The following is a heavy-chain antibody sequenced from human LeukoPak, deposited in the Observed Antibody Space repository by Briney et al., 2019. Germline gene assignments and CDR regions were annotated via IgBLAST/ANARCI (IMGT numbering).Heavy chain of an antibody. CDR2: ISNDGSTD. D-gene: IGHD2/OR15-2a*01. V-gene: IGHV3-30*03. J-gene: IGHJ4*02. Sequence: SGGSLRLSCAASGFTFSSYGMHWVRQAPGKGLEWVAVISNDGSTDYYADSVKGRFTTSRDNSNSTLYLLMSSPRPDDSAVYSCARDPTDRLSAPTDSFLSGLLDHWGQGILVTVSS. CDR3: ARDPTDRLSAPTDSFLSGLLDH. CDR1: GFTFSSYG.